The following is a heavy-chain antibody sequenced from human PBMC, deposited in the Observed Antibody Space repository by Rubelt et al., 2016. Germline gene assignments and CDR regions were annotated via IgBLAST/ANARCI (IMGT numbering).Heavy chain of an antibody. CDR2: INPNSGVT. V-gene: IGHV1-2*02. Sequence: QVQLVQSGAEVKKPGASVKVSCKASGYTFTTYYMHWVRQAPGQGLEWMAWINPNSGVTNYAQKFQGRVALTRDTPISTVSMELSRLTADDTAVYYCVRENWYYDNWGQGTLVTVSS. D-gene: IGHD1-7*01. CDR3: VRENWYYDN. CDR1: GYTFTTYY. J-gene: IGHJ4*02.